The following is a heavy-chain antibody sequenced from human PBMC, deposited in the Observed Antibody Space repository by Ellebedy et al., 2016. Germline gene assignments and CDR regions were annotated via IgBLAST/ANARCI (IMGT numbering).Heavy chain of an antibody. CDR1: GYTFTSYE. CDR2: MNPNSGNT. J-gene: IGHJ4*02. CDR3: ARGTVTTRTVDY. D-gene: IGHD4-17*01. V-gene: IGHV1-8*01. Sequence: ASVNVSCXASGYTFTSYEINWVRQATGQGLEWMGWMNPNSGNTGYAQKFQGRVTMTRNTSISTAYMELSSLRSEDTAVYYCARGTVTTRTVDYWGQGTLVTVSS.